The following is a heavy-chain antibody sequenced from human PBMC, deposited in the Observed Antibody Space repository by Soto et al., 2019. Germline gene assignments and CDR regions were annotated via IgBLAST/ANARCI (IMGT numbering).Heavy chain of an antibody. V-gene: IGHV3-23*01. D-gene: IGHD4-17*01. CDR2: ISGSGGST. CDR3: AKDLPDYDGDYDDYYYYMDV. J-gene: IGHJ6*03. CDR1: GFTFSSYA. Sequence: EVQLLESGGGLVQPGGSLRLSCAASGFTFSSYAMSWVRQAPGKGLEWVSAISGSGGSTYYADSVKGRFTISRDNSKNTLYLQMNSLRAEDTAVYYCAKDLPDYDGDYDDYYYYMDVWGKGTTVTVSS.